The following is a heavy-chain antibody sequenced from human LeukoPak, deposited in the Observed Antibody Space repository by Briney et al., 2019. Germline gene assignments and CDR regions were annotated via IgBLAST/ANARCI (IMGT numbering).Heavy chain of an antibody. Sequence: SQTLSLTCTVSGGSISSGGYYWSWIRQHPGKGLEWIGYIYYSGSTYYNPSLKSRVTISVDTSKNQFSLKLSSVTAADTAVYYCARARVLYSGSYYWFDPWGQGTLVTVSS. J-gene: IGHJ5*02. CDR1: GGSISSGGYY. D-gene: IGHD1-26*01. CDR3: ARARVLYSGSYYWFDP. V-gene: IGHV4-31*03. CDR2: IYYSGST.